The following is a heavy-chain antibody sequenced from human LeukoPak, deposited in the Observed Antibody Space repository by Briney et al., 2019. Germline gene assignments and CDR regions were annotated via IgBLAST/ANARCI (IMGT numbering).Heavy chain of an antibody. V-gene: IGHV4-39*01. CDR3: ARRGSSGRSFDY. CDR1: GGFVSSSSYY. Sequence: SETLSLTCTVSGGFVSSSSYYWGWIRQPPGKGLEWVGCIYNSGSTYYDPSLKSRVTISVDTSKNQVSLKVNSVTAADTAVYYCARRGSSGRSFDYWGQGTLVIVSS. J-gene: IGHJ4*02. D-gene: IGHD6-25*01. CDR2: IYNSGST.